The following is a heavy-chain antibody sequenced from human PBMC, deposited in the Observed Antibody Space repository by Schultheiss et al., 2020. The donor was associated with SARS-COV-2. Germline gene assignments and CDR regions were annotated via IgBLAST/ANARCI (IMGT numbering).Heavy chain of an antibody. CDR2: IYYSGST. CDR1: GGSISSGGYY. CDR3: ARSHQAAAIIVNWFDP. D-gene: IGHD6-13*01. Sequence: SETLSLTCTVSGGSISSGGYYWSWIRQHPGKGLEWIGYIYYSGSTYYNPSLKSRVTISVDTSKNQFSLKLSSVTAADTAVYYCARSHQAAAIIVNWFDPWGQGTLVTSPQ. V-gene: IGHV4-39*01. J-gene: IGHJ5*02.